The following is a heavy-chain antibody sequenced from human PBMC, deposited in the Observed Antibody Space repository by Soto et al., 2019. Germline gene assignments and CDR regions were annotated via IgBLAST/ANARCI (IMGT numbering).Heavy chain of an antibody. V-gene: IGHV3-23*01. D-gene: IGHD5-18*01. CDR2: ISSRGDRT. CDR1: GFTFSSYS. Sequence: GGSLRLSCAASGFTFSSYSMSWVRQAPGKGLEWVSIISSRGDRTSYAESVKGRFTISRDDSKNTLFLHMNSLGAEDTAVYYCAKETGYSYGFQPNALDVWGQGTTVTVSS. J-gene: IGHJ6*02. CDR3: AKETGYSYGFQPNALDV.